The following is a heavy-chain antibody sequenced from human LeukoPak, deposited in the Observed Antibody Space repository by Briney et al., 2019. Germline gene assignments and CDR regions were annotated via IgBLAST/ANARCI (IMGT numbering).Heavy chain of an antibody. CDR3: VKGLSGSHTFDF. D-gene: IGHD1-26*01. CDR2: MKGCGTTT. Sequence: GGSLRLSCSASGFTFTSCAMHWVRQAPGKGLEYVSGMKGCGTTTHYADSVTGRFTISRDDSKNTVSLQMNSLRGDDTAVYYCVKGLSGSHTFDFWGQGTLATLSS. V-gene: IGHV3-64D*09. J-gene: IGHJ4*02. CDR1: GFTFTSCA.